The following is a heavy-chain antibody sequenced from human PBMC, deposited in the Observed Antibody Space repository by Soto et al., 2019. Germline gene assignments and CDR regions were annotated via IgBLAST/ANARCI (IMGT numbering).Heavy chain of an antibody. CDR3: ARATRYFGSFDS. V-gene: IGHV3-53*01. D-gene: IGHD2-2*01. J-gene: IGHJ4*02. Sequence: EVHLVESVGGLIQPGGSLRLSCVASGFSVTSNYMTWVRQAPGKGLEWVSILYTGGSTYYSDSVNGRSTIARDTPKNTVFLQLNSLRAEDTSIYYCARATRYFGSFDSWGQVILVSVAS. CDR2: LYTGGST. CDR1: GFSVTSNY.